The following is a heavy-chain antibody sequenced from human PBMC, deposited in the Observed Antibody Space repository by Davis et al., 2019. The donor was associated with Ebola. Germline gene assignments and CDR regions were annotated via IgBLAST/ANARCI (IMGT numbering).Heavy chain of an antibody. Sequence: ASVKVSCKASGYTFTSYYMHWVRQAPGQGLEWMGRINPNSGGTNYAQKFQGRVTMTRDTSTSTVYMELSSLRSEDTAVYYCARDRSRGITIFGVVRPGMDVWGQGTTVTVSS. J-gene: IGHJ6*02. CDR3: ARDRSRGITIFGVVRPGMDV. V-gene: IGHV1-2*06. CDR1: GYTFTSYY. D-gene: IGHD3-3*01. CDR2: INPNSGGT.